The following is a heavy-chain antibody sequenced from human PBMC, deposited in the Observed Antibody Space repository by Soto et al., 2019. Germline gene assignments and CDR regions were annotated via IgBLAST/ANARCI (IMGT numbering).Heavy chain of an antibody. CDR3: ARGHVDIVATIIRPDFDY. CDR2: IWYDGSNK. J-gene: IGHJ4*02. V-gene: IGHV3-33*01. D-gene: IGHD5-12*01. CDR1: GFTFSSYG. Sequence: GESLKISCAASGFTFSSYGMHWVRQAPGKGLEWVAVIWYDGSNKYYADSVKGRFTISRDNSKNTLYLQMNSLRAEDTAVYYCARGHVDIVATIIRPDFDYWGQGTLVTVSS.